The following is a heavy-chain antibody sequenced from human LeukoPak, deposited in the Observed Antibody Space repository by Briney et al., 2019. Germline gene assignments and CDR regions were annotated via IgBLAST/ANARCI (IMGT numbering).Heavy chain of an antibody. CDR2: LQNDGSEK. CDR1: GFSFNTSG. CDR3: ARESSRIAIGTLDF. V-gene: IGHV3-30*02. Sequence: GGSLRLSCAPSGFSFNTSGMHWVRQAPGKGLEWVGFLQNDGSEKYFADSVKGRFTISRDNSKNTLYLQMNSLRAEDTAVYYCARESSRIAIGTLDFWGQGTLVTVSS. J-gene: IGHJ4*02. D-gene: IGHD6-13*01.